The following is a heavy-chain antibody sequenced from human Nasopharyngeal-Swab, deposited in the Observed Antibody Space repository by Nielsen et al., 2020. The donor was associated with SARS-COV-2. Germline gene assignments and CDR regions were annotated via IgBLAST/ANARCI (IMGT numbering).Heavy chain of an antibody. V-gene: IGHV4-34*01. CDR1: GGSFSGYY. CDR2: INHSGST. J-gene: IGHJ4*02. D-gene: IGHD2/OR15-2a*01. CDR3: ARGPTYRL. Sequence: GSLRLSCAVYGGSFSGYYWSWIRQPPGKGLEWIGEINHSGSTNYNPSLKSRVTIPVDTSKNQFSLKLSSVTAADTAVYYCARGPTYRLWGQGTLVTVSS.